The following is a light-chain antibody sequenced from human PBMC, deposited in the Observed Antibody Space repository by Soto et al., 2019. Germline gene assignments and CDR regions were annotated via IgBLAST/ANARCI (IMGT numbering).Light chain of an antibody. CDR2: DVT. CDR1: SSDIGDYDY. J-gene: IGLJ2*01. CDR3: CSYTDIALDVV. V-gene: IGLV2-14*01. Sequence: QSVLTQPASVSGSPGQSITISCTGTSSDIGDYDYVSWYQHLPGKAPKLLIFDVTHRPSGVSDRFSGSKSGNTASLTISGVRPKDEADYYCCSYTDIALDVVFGGGTKLTVL.